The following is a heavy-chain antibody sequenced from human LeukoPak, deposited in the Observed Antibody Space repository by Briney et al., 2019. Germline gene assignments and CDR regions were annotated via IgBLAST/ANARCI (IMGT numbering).Heavy chain of an antibody. CDR3: APTRVVVVVAIILRGRWFDP. Sequence: SETLSHTRAVYRGSLSGYYWSSIRPPPGKGLECIWEINHSGRTNYNPSLKSRVTISLDTSRNQFSLDLSSVTAADTALCYCAPTRVVVVVAIILRGRWFDPWGRGTLVTVSS. CDR1: RGSLSGYY. D-gene: IGHD2-15*01. V-gene: IGHV4-34*01. CDR2: INHSGRT. J-gene: IGHJ5*02.